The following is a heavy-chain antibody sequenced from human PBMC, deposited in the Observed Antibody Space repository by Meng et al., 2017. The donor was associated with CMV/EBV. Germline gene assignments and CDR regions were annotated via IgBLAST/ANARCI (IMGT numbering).Heavy chain of an antibody. CDR2: ISYDGSNK. Sequence: GESLKISCAASGFTFSSYAMHWVRQAPGKGLEWVAVISYDGSNKYYADSVKGRFTISRDNSKNTLYLQMNSLRAEDTAVYYCERGAAAGYYYYYYGMDVWGQGTTVTVSS. J-gene: IGHJ6*02. CDR1: GFTFSSYA. D-gene: IGHD6-13*01. V-gene: IGHV3-30*04. CDR3: ERGAAAGYYYYYYGMDV.